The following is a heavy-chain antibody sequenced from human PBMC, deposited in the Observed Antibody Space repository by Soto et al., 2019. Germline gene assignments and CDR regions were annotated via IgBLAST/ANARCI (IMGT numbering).Heavy chain of an antibody. CDR3: ARISLRDYGDRFYYYYGMDV. V-gene: IGHV1-69*12. CDR1: GGTFSSYA. Sequence: QVQLVQSGAEVKKPGSSVKVSCKASGGTFSSYAISWVRQAPGQGLEWMGGIIPIFGTANYAQKFQGRVTIPADESASTGYMGLRSRRSESTAVYYCARISLRDYGDRFYYYYGMDVWGKGTTVTVSS. CDR2: IIPIFGTA. J-gene: IGHJ6*04. D-gene: IGHD4-17*01.